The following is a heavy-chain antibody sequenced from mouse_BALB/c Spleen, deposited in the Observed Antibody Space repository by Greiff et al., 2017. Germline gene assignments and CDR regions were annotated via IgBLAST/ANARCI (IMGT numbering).Heavy chain of an antibody. CDR3: ARSGNPWFAY. D-gene: IGHD2-1*01. CDR1: GYTFTDYN. J-gene: IGHJ3*01. V-gene: IGHV1-18*01. CDR2: INPNNGGT. Sequence: EVQLVESGPELVKPGASVKIPCKASGYTFTDYNMDWVKQSHGKSLEWIGDINPNNGGTIYNQKFKGKATLTVDKSSSTAYMELRSLTSEDTAVYYCARSGNPWFAYWGQGTLVTVSA.